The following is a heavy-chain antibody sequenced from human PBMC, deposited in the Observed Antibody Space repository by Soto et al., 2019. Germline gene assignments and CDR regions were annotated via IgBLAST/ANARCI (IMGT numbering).Heavy chain of an antibody. V-gene: IGHV3-33*01. D-gene: IGHD3-9*01. CDR3: AREARYDIFFCYCCTYYYYGMDV. J-gene: IGHJ6*02. CDR1: GFTFSSYG. Sequence: PGGSLRLSCAASGFTFSSYGMHWVRQAPGKGLEWVAVIWYDGSNKYYADSVKGRFTISRDNSKNTLYLQMNSLRAEDTAVYYCAREARYDIFFCYCCTYYYYGMDVWGQSTTVTVS. CDR2: IWYDGSNK.